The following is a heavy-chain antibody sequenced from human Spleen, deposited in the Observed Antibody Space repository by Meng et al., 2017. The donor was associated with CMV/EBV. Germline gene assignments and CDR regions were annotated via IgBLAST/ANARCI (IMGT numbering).Heavy chain of an antibody. V-gene: IGHV3-13*03. CDR3: ARREIRGYSEALYSFNV. Sequence: GGSLRLSCAACGFTFSSYDMHWVRQATGKGLEWVSAIGTAGDTYYPGSVKGQFTISRENAKNSLYLQMNSLRPEDTAVYYCARREIRGYSEALYSFNVWGQGTRVTVSS. CDR1: GFTFSSYD. J-gene: IGHJ3*01. D-gene: IGHD5-18*01. CDR2: IGTAGDT.